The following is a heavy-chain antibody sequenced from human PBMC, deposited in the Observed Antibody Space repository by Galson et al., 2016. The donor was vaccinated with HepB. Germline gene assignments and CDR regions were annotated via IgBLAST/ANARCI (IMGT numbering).Heavy chain of an antibody. CDR2: ISYSGST. CDR3: ARVGVRSNNYFAYVMDV. J-gene: IGHJ6*04. D-gene: IGHD2-15*01. CDR1: GGSISSGPYY. Sequence: TLSLTCTFSGGSISSGPYYWTWIRQHPGEGLEWIGYISYSGSTYYKSSLKSRVTISVDTSKNQFSMKLDSLTAADTAVYFCARVGVRSNNYFAYVMDVWGNGTTVSVSS. V-gene: IGHV4-31*03.